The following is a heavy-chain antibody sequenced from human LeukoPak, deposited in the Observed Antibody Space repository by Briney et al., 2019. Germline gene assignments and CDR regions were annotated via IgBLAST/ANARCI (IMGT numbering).Heavy chain of an antibody. D-gene: IGHD2/OR15-2a*01. CDR3: AKAFYAVVQGNCFDY. CDR2: ISGSGGST. J-gene: IGHJ4*02. CDR1: GFAFRNYA. V-gene: IGHV3-23*01. Sequence: PGRSLRLSCAASGFAFRNYAMHWVRQAPGKGLEWVSAISGSGGSTYYADSVKGRFTISRDNSKNTLYLQMNSLRAEDTVVYYCAKAFYAVVQGNCFDYWGQGTLVTVSS.